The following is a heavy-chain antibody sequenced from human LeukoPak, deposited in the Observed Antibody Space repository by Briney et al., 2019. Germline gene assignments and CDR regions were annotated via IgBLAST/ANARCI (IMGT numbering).Heavy chain of an antibody. CDR3: ARGGSSSSSYGVDY. D-gene: IGHD6-6*01. V-gene: IGHV4-38-2*01. Sequence: SGTLSLTCAVSGYSISSGYYWGWIRQPPGKGLEWIGSIYHSGSTYYNPSLKSRVTISVDTSKNQFSLKLSSVTAADTAVYYCARGGSSSSSYGVDYWGQGTLVTVSS. CDR1: GYSISSGYY. J-gene: IGHJ4*02. CDR2: IYHSGST.